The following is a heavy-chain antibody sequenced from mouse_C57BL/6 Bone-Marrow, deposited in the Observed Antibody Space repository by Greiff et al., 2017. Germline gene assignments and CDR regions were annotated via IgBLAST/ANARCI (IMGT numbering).Heavy chain of an antibody. CDR1: GYAFSSSW. CDR2: IYPGAGDT. Sequence: QVQLQQSGPELVKPGASVKISCKASGYAFSSSWMNWVQQRPGKGLEWIGRIYPGAGDTNYNGKLKGKATLTADKSSSTAYMQLSSLTSEYSAVYFCARERTDWDEFAYGGQGTLVTVAA. D-gene: IGHD4-1*01. J-gene: IGHJ3*01. V-gene: IGHV1-82*01. CDR3: ARERTDWDEFAY.